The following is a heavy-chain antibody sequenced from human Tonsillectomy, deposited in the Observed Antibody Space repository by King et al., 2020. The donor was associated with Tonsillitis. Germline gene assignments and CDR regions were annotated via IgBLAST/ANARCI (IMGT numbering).Heavy chain of an antibody. J-gene: IGHJ3*02. D-gene: IGHD2-2*02. CDR2: INPNSGGT. V-gene: IGHV1-2*02. CDR3: ARSSCSSTSCYTGDAFDI. Sequence: QLVQSGAEVKKPGASVKVSCKASGYTFTGSYMHWVRQAPGQGLEWMGWINPNSGGTNYAQKFQGRVTMTRDTSFTAAYMELGRLRSDDTAVYYCARSSCSSTSCYTGDAFDIWGQGTMVTVSS. CDR1: GYTFTGSY.